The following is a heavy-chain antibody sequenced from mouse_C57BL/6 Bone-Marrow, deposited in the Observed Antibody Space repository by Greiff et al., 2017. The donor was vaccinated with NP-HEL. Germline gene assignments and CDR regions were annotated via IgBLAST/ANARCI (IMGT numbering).Heavy chain of an antibody. CDR2: IHPNSGST. D-gene: IGHD1-1*01. J-gene: IGHJ3*01. CDR3: ARDYGSSYAFAY. CDR1: GYTFTSYW. V-gene: IGHV1-64*01. Sequence: QVQLQQPGAELVKPGASVKLSCKASGYTFTSYWMHWVKQRPGQGLEWIGMIHPNSGSTNYNEKFKSKATLTVDKSSSTSYMQHSSLTSEDSAVYYGARDYGSSYAFAYWGPGTLVTVSA.